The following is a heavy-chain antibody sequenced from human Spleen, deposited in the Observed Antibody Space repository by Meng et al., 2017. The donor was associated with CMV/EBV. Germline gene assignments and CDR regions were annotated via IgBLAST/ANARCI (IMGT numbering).Heavy chain of an antibody. J-gene: IGHJ4*02. V-gene: IGHV3-48*03. CDR2: IFTSGTIV. D-gene: IGHD3-22*01. Sequence: LSLTCAASGFMFSSYRMHWLRQTPGKGLEWVAFIFTSGTIVYYADSVKGRFTISRDNTKNSLYLQMSSLRAEDTALYYCARESNARDYDFDAWGQGTLVTVSS. CDR1: GFMFSSYR. CDR3: ARESNARDYDFDA.